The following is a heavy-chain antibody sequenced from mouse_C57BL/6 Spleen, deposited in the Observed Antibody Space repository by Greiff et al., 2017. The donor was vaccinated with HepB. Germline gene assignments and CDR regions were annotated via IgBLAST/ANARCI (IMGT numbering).Heavy chain of an antibody. D-gene: IGHD2-4*01. J-gene: IGHJ3*01. Sequence: EVQLVESGGGLVKPGGSLKLSCAASGFTFSSYTMSWVRQTPEKRLEWVATISGGGGNTYYPDSVKGRFTISRDNAKNTLYLQMSSLRSEDTALYYCARPYDYFAYWGQGTLVTVSA. V-gene: IGHV5-9*01. CDR2: ISGGGGNT. CDR3: ARPYDYFAY. CDR1: GFTFSSYT.